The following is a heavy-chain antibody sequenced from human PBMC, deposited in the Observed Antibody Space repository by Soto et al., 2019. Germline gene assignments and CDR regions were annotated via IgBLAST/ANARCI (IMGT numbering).Heavy chain of an antibody. J-gene: IGHJ5*02. V-gene: IGHV4-4*07. D-gene: IGHD1-1*01. Sequence: SETLSLTCTVSGASISGFYWSWIRKSAGKGLEWIGRIYATGTTDYNPSLKSRVMMSVDTSKKQFSLKLRSVTAADTAVYYCVRDGTKTLRDWFDHWGQGISVTVSS. CDR1: GASISGFY. CDR3: VRDGTKTLRDWFDH. CDR2: IYATGTT.